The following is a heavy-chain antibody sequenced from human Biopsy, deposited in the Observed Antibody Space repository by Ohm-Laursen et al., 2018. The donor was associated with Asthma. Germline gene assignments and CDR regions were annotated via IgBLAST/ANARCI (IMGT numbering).Heavy chain of an antibody. V-gene: IGHV4-39*01. D-gene: IGHD7-27*01. J-gene: IGHJ4*02. CDR1: GGSMSGSSYY. Sequence: GTLSLTCTVSGGSMSGSSYYWGWIRQPPGKGLEWMGSISYTGSAYHNLSLKSRVTISVDTSKNHFSLKLSSVTAADTAVYYCARHWDWGSFFDYWGQGTPVTVSS. CDR2: ISYTGSA. CDR3: ARHWDWGSFFDY.